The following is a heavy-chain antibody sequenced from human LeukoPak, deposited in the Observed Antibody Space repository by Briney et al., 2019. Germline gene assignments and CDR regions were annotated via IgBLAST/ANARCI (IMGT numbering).Heavy chain of an antibody. CDR2: IYPGDSDT. D-gene: IGHD6-13*01. CDR3: ARHRGSSLVDYFDY. Sequence: GESLKISCQGSGYSFTSYWIGWVRQMPGKGLEWMGIIYPGDSDTKYSPSFQGQVTFSADKSISTAYLQWSSLKASDTATYYCARHRGSSLVDYFDYWGQGTLVTVSS. CDR1: GYSFTSYW. J-gene: IGHJ4*02. V-gene: IGHV5-51*01.